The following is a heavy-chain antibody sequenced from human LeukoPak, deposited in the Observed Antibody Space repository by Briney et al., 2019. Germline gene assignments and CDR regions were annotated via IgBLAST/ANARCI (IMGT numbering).Heavy chain of an antibody. CDR1: GYSFTSYW. D-gene: IGHD2-2*01. Sequence: GESLKISCKGSGYSFTSYWIGWVRQMPGKGLEWMGIIYSGDSDTRYSPSFQGQVTTSADKSISTAYLQWSSLKASDTAMYYCARISPIVVVPAAMRFDAFDIWGQGTMVTVSS. CDR3: ARISPIVVVPAAMRFDAFDI. V-gene: IGHV5-51*01. J-gene: IGHJ3*02. CDR2: IYSGDSDT.